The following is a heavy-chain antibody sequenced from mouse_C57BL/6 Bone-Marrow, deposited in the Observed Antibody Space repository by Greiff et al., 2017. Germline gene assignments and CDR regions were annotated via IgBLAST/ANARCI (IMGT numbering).Heavy chain of an antibody. CDR2: IYPGDGDT. CDR3: ARRRTYSNYYYVDY. Sequence: VQRVESGPELVKPGASVKISCKASGYAFSSSWMNWVKQRPGKGLEWIGRIYPGDGDTNYNGKFKGKATLTADKSSSTAYMQLSSLTSADSAVYFCARRRTYSNYYYVDYWGQGTTLTVSS. D-gene: IGHD2-5*01. J-gene: IGHJ2*01. CDR1: GYAFSSSW. V-gene: IGHV1-82*01.